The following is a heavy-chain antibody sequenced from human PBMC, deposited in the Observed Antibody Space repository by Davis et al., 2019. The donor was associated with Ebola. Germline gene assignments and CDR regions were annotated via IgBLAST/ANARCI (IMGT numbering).Heavy chain of an antibody. CDR2: VYHSGTT. CDR1: GGSVTSGRSY. Sequence: PSETLSLTCTVSGGSVTSGRSYWSWLRQPPGRGLEWIGYVYHSGTTNYNPSLESRVTISVDTSNNTFSLKLSSVTAADTAVYYCARRIVVPVPRDGMDVWGQGATVTVSS. V-gene: IGHV4-61*01. J-gene: IGHJ6*02. CDR3: ARRIVVPVPRDGMDV. D-gene: IGHD2-2*01.